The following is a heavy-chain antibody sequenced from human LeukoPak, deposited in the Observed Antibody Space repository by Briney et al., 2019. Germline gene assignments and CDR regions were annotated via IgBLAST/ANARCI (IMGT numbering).Heavy chain of an antibody. V-gene: IGHV3-23*01. CDR1: GFTFGSYA. D-gene: IGHD6-13*01. J-gene: IGHJ4*02. CDR3: ARVRRSFLDY. CDR2: ISGSGGSP. Sequence: PGGSLRLSCAASGFTFGSYAMSWVRRAPGKGLEWVSTISGSGGSPYYADSVKGRFTISRDNSKNTLYLQMNSLRAEDTAVYYCARVRRSFLDYWGQGTLVTVSS.